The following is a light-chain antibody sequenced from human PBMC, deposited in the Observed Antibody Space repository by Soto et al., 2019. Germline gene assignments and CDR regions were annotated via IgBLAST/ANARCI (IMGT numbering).Light chain of an antibody. V-gene: IGLV3-21*02. Sequence: SYELTQPPSVSVAPGETARITCGRNNIGSDTVHWYQQKPGQAPVVVVYDDSERPSGTPERISGSNSGDTATLTIRRVEAGDEADYYCLVWDSIGDNYVFGSGTQLTVL. J-gene: IGLJ1*01. CDR3: LVWDSIGDNYV. CDR1: NIGSDT. CDR2: DDS.